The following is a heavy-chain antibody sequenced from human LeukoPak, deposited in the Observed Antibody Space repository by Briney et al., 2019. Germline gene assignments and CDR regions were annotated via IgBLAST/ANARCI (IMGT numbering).Heavy chain of an antibody. D-gene: IGHD1-26*01. CDR2: LSGSGSTT. V-gene: IGHV3-23*01. CDR3: AKAHRGYSGSQFDD. CDR1: GFSFSGYA. Sequence: GGSLRLSCAASGFSFSGYAMNWVRQAPGKGLEWVSGLSGSGSTTYCADSVKGRFPLSRDNSTNMVYLQMDSLRAEDTAVYYCAKAHRGYSGSQFDDWGQRALVAVSS. J-gene: IGHJ4*02.